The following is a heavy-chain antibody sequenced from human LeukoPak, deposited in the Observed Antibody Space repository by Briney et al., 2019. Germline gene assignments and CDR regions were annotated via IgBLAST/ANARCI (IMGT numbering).Heavy chain of an antibody. CDR3: ARGNWGLFDY. CDR1: GGSYSGYY. Sequence: SETLSLTCAVYGGSYSGYYWSWIRQPPGKGLEWIGEINHSGSTNYNPSLKSRVTISVDTSKNQFSLKLSSVTAADTAVYYCARGNWGLFDYWGQGTLVTVSS. J-gene: IGHJ4*02. D-gene: IGHD7-27*01. CDR2: INHSGST. V-gene: IGHV4-34*01.